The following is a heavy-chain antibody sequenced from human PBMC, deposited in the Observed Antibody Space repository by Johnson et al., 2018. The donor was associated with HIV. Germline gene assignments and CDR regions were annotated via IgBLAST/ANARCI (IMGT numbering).Heavy chain of an antibody. D-gene: IGHD6-13*01. CDR2: FYSGGST. CDR1: GFTVSSNY. CDR3: ARDQAGRGDAFDI. Sequence: EQLVESGGGLIQPGGSLRLSCVASGFTVSSNYMSWVRQAPGKGLEWVSVFYSGGSTYYADSVKGRFPISRDNSKNTLYLQMNSLRVEDTAVYYCARDQAGRGDAFDIWGQGTMVTVSS. V-gene: IGHV3-53*01. J-gene: IGHJ3*02.